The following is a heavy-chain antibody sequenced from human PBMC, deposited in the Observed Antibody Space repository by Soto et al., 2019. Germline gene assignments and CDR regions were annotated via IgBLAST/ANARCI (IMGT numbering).Heavy chain of an antibody. D-gene: IGHD6-19*01. CDR2: IYYSGST. Sequence: SETLSLTCTVSGGSISSGEYYWNWIRQPPGKGLEWIGYIYYSGSTFYNPSLKSRVTISGDTSKNQFSLTLSAVTAADTAVYYCARGFGYSSGWYAYWGQGTQVTVSS. J-gene: IGHJ4*02. CDR3: ARGFGYSSGWYAY. V-gene: IGHV4-30-4*01. CDR1: GGSISSGEYY.